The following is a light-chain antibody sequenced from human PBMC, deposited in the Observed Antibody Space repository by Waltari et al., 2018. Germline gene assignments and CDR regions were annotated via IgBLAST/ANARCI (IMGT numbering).Light chain of an antibody. CDR3: QQSYSTPFT. CDR2: AAS. V-gene: IGKV1-39*01. J-gene: IGKJ2*01. CDR1: KSISSY. Sequence: DIQMTQSPSSLSASVGDRVTITCRASKSISSYLNWYQQKPGKAPKLLIYAASSLQSGVPSSFSGSGSGTDFTLTISSLQPEDFATYYCQQSYSTPFTFGQGTKLEIK.